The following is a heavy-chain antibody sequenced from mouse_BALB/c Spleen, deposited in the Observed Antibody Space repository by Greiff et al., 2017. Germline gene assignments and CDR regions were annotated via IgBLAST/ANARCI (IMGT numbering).Heavy chain of an antibody. J-gene: IGHJ3*01. CDR2: ISSGGST. CDR3: ARIYNDYDGGAY. D-gene: IGHD2-4*01. CDR1: GFTFSSYA. Sequence: EVKLVESGGGLVKPGGSLKLSCAASGFTFSSYAMSWVRQTPEKRLEWVASISSGGSTYYPDSVKGRFTISRDNARNILYLQMSSLRSENTAMYYCARIYNDYDGGAYWGQGTLVTVSA. V-gene: IGHV5-6-5*01.